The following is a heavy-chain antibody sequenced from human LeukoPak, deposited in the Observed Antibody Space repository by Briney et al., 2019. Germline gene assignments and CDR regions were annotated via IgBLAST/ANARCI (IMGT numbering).Heavy chain of an antibody. J-gene: IGHJ3*02. CDR2: IKQDGSEK. Sequence: GGSLRLSCATSGFIFSSYWMTWVRQAPGKGLEWVANIKQDGSEKYYVDSVKGRFTISRDNAKNSLYLQMNSLRAEDTAVYYCARDRGSGWYSDAFDIWGQGTMVTVSS. V-gene: IGHV3-7*01. CDR3: ARDRGSGWYSDAFDI. D-gene: IGHD6-19*01. CDR1: GFIFSSYW.